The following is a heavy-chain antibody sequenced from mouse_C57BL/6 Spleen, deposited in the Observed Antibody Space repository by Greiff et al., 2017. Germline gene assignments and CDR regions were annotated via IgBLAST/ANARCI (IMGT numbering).Heavy chain of an antibody. CDR1: GYTFPSYW. CDR2: IDPSDSYT. V-gene: IGHV1-69*01. J-gene: IGHJ4*01. D-gene: IGHD1-1*01. Sequence: VQLQQPGAELVMPGASVKLSCKASGYTFPSYWLHWVKQRPGQGLEWIGEIDPSDSYTNYNQKFKGKSTLTVAKSSSTAYMQLSRLTSEDSEVFYCARSGNYYFYSSSYLYDAMDYWGQGTSVTVSS. CDR3: ARSGNYYFYSSSYLYDAMDY.